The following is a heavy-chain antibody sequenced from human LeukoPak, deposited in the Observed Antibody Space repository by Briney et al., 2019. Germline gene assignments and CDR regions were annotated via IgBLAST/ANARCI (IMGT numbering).Heavy chain of an antibody. CDR3: ARGDAFDI. J-gene: IGHJ3*02. Sequence: VASVKVSCKASGYTFTGYYMHWVRQAPGQGPEWMGWMNPNSGNTGYAQKFQGRVTITRNTSISTAYMELSSLRSEDTAVYYCARGDAFDIWGQGTMVTVSS. V-gene: IGHV1-8*03. CDR2: MNPNSGNT. CDR1: GYTFTGYY.